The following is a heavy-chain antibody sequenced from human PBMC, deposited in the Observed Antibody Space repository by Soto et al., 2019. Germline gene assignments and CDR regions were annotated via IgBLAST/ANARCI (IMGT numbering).Heavy chain of an antibody. CDR2: INHSGST. J-gene: IGHJ4*02. D-gene: IGHD5-12*01. Sequence: PSETLSLTCAVYGGSFSGYYWTWIRQPPGSGLEWIGEINHSGSTNYNPSLKSRVTISVDTSKNQFSLNVNSVTAADTAVYYCARVSSTEWIWGFDSWGQGTLVTVSS. V-gene: IGHV4-34*01. CDR1: GGSFSGYY. CDR3: ARVSSTEWIWGFDS.